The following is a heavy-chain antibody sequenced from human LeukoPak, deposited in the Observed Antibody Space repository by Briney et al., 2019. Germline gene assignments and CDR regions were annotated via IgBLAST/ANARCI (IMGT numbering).Heavy chain of an antibody. J-gene: IGHJ3*02. V-gene: IGHV3-11*01. CDR3: AGGRGNDAFDI. CDR1: GFTFSDYY. D-gene: IGHD1-1*01. CDR2: ISSSGSTI. Sequence: GRSRRLSCAASGFTFSDYYMSWIRQAPGKGLEWVSYISSSGSTIYYADSVKGRFTISRDNAKNSLYLQMNSLRAEDTAVYYCAGGRGNDAFDIWGQGTMVTVSS.